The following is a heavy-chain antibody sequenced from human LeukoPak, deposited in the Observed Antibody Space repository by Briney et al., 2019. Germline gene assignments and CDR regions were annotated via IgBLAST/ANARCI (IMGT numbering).Heavy chain of an antibody. D-gene: IGHD1-1*01. Sequence: ASVKVSCKASGYTFSSYAMNWVRQAPGQGLEWMGWINTNTGNPTYVQKFTGRFVFSLDTSVSTAYLQISSLKAEDTAVYYCARGVEDDAYYYYYMDVWGKGTTVTVSS. CDR3: ARGVEDDAYYYYYMDV. J-gene: IGHJ6*03. V-gene: IGHV7-4-1*02. CDR1: GYTFSSYA. CDR2: INTNTGNP.